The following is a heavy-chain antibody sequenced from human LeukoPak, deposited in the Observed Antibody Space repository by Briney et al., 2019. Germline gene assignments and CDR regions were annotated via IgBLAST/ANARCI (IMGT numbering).Heavy chain of an antibody. V-gene: IGHV1-2*02. CDR3: ASIYSSGYETDY. CDR1: GYTFTGYY. J-gene: IGHJ4*02. CDR2: INPNSGGT. D-gene: IGHD3-22*01. Sequence: GASVKVSCKASGYTFTGYYMHWVRQAPGQGHEWMGWINPNSGGTNYAQEFQGRVTMTRDTSISTAYMELSRLRSDDTAVYYCASIYSSGYETDYWGQGTLVTVSS.